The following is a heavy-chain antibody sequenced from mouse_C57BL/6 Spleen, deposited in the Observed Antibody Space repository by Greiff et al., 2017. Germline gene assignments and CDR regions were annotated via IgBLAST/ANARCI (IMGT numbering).Heavy chain of an antibody. CDR3: ARQIYDGYYVFDY. D-gene: IGHD2-3*01. Sequence: VQLQQSGAELVRPGTSVKVSCKASGYAFTNYLIEWVKQRPGQGLEWIGVINPGSGGTNYNEKFKGKATLTADKSSSTAYMQLSSLTSEDSAVYFCARQIYDGYYVFDYWGQGTTRTVSS. J-gene: IGHJ2*01. CDR2: INPGSGGT. V-gene: IGHV1-54*01. CDR1: GYAFTNYL.